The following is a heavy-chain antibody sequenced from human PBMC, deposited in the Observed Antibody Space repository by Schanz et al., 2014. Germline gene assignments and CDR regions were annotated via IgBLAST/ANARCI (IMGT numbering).Heavy chain of an antibody. D-gene: IGHD1-26*01. V-gene: IGHV3-7*01. Sequence: EVQLVESGGGLVQPGGSLRLSCAASGFTFGTFWMSWVRQAPGKGLEWVANINQDGSDKSYVDSVKGRFTISRDNSKNTLFLQMNSLRAEDTAVYYCAGDWASGRYYSDYWGQGTLVTVSS. CDR2: INQDGSDK. CDR1: GFTFGTFW. J-gene: IGHJ4*02. CDR3: AGDWASGRYYSDY.